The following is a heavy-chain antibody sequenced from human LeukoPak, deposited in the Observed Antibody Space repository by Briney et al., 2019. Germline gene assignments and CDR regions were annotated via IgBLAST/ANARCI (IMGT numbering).Heavy chain of an antibody. J-gene: IGHJ4*02. D-gene: IGHD5-24*01. Sequence: PSETLSLTCTVSGGSISSSSYYWGWIRQPPGKGLEWIGSIYYSGSTYYNPSLKSRVTISVDTSKNQFSLKLSSVTAADTAVYYCARGGATLRWLQLPYYFDYWGQGTLVTVSS. V-gene: IGHV4-39*07. CDR1: GGSISSSSYY. CDR2: IYYSGST. CDR3: ARGGATLRWLQLPYYFDY.